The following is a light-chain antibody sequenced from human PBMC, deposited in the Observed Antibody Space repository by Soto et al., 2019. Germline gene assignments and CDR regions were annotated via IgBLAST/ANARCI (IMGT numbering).Light chain of an antibody. V-gene: IGKV3-11*01. CDR2: DAS. Sequence: EVVLTQSPATLSLSPGETATLSCRASHTVDIYLAWYQQKPGQAPRLLIYDASHRATGIPARVSGSGSGTDSTLTSSSLQPEDSAVYYCHQRTHWPPLTVGQGTRLE. CDR3: HQRTHWPPLT. CDR1: HTVDIY. J-gene: IGKJ5*01.